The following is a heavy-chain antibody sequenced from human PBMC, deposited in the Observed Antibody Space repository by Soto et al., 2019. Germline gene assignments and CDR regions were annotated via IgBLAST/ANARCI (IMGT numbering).Heavy chain of an antibody. J-gene: IGHJ6*02. Sequence: GGSLTLSCAASGFTFTSYGMHWVRQAPGKGLEWVAVIWYDGSNKYYADSVKGRFTISRDNSKNTLYLQMNSLRAEDTAVYYCARDFAYCGGDCPPRSYGMDVWGQGTTVTVSS. D-gene: IGHD2-21*02. CDR1: GFTFTSYG. V-gene: IGHV3-33*01. CDR2: IWYDGSNK. CDR3: ARDFAYCGGDCPPRSYGMDV.